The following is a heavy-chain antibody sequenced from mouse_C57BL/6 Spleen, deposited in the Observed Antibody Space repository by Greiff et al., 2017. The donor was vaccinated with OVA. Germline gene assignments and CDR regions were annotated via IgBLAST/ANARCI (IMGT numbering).Heavy chain of an antibody. CDR3: ARLDGKDDY. J-gene: IGHJ2*01. CDR1: GYAFSSSW. Sequence: QVQLQQSGPELVKPGASVKISCKASGYAFSSSWMNWVKRRPGKGLEWIGRIYPGDGDTNYNGKFKGKATLTADKSSSTAYMQLSSLTSEDSAVYFCARLDGKDDYWGQGTTLTVSS. D-gene: IGHD2-1*01. CDR2: IYPGDGDT. V-gene: IGHV1-82*01.